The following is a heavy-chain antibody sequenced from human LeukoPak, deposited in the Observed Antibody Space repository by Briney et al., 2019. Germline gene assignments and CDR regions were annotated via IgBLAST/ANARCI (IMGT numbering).Heavy chain of an antibody. CDR3: ARDVSRGYSGYEWGTLDAFDI. J-gene: IGHJ3*02. CDR2: ISSSSSYI. D-gene: IGHD5-12*01. CDR1: GSTFSSYS. Sequence: GGSLRLSCAASGSTFSSYSMNWVRQAPGKGLEWVSSISSSSSYIYYADSVKGRFTISRDNAKNSLYLQMNSLRAEDTAVYYCARDVSRGYSGYEWGTLDAFDIWGQGTMVTVSS. V-gene: IGHV3-21*01.